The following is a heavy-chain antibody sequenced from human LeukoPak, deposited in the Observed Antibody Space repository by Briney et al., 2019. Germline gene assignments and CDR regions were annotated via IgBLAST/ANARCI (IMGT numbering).Heavy chain of an antibody. CDR1: GYSITTGYY. CDR2: IYHSGST. J-gene: IGHJ4*02. Sequence: SETLSLTCTVSGYSITTGYYWGWIRQPPGKGLEWIGSIYHSGSTYYNPSFKSRVTISVATSKNQFSLKLSSVTAADTAVYYCARAPPFYYGRGFNPRYYFEYWGQGTLVTVSS. V-gene: IGHV4-38-2*02. D-gene: IGHD3-22*01. CDR3: ARAPPFYYGRGFNPRYYFEY.